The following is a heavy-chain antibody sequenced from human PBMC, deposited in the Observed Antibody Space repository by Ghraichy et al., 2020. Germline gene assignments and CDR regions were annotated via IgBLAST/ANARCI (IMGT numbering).Heavy chain of an antibody. Sequence: GESLNISCAASGFTFSSYWMSWVRQAPGKGLEWVANIKQDGSEKYYVDSVKGRFTISRDNAKNSLYLQMNSLRAEDTAVYYCARDAYYGSGSYYPYWYFDLWGRGTLVTVSS. D-gene: IGHD3-10*01. J-gene: IGHJ2*01. CDR1: GFTFSSYW. CDR2: IKQDGSEK. V-gene: IGHV3-7*01. CDR3: ARDAYYGSGSYYPYWYFDL.